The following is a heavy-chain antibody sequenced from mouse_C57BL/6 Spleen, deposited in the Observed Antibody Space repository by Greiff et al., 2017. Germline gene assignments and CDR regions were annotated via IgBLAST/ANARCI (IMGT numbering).Heavy chain of an antibody. CDR3: AKKYSGCSYFDY. Sequence: VKLMESGPGLVQPSQSLSITCTVSGFSLTSYGVHWVRQSPGKGLEWLGVIWRGGSTDYNAAFMSRLSITKDTSKSQVFFKMNSLQADDTAIYYCAKKYSGCSYFDYWGKGTTLTVSS. J-gene: IGHJ2*01. D-gene: IGHD6-1*01. CDR2: IWRGGST. CDR1: GFSLTSYG. V-gene: IGHV2-5*01.